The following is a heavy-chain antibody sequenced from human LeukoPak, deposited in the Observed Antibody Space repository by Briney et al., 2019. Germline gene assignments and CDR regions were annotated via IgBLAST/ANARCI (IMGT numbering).Heavy chain of an antibody. CDR2: IITIFGTA. CDR1: GGTFTSYA. V-gene: IGHV1-69*05. D-gene: IGHD3-3*01. CDR3: ASIIFGVVPSRLDV. Sequence: SGKVSCKASGGTFTSYAISWVRQAPGQGLEWKGGIITIFGTANYAQKFQGRVTITTDESTSTAYMELSSLRSEDTAVYYCASIIFGVVPSRLDVWGKGTTVTVSS. J-gene: IGHJ6*03.